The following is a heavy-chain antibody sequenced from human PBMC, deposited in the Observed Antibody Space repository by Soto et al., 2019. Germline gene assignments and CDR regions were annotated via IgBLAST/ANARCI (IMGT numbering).Heavy chain of an antibody. Sequence: SETLSLTCTVSGGSISSYYWSWIRQPPGKGLEWIGYIYYSGSTNYNPSLKSRVTISVDTSKNQFSLKLSSVTAADTAVYYCASHPHDNWNYDYYYYMDFWGKGTSVTGSS. CDR2: IYYSGST. V-gene: IGHV4-59*01. CDR3: ASHPHDNWNYDYYYYMDF. D-gene: IGHD1-20*01. CDR1: GGSISSYY. J-gene: IGHJ6*03.